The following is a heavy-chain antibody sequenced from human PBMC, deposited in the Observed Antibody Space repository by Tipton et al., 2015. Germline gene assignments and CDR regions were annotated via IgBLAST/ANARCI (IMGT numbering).Heavy chain of an antibody. Sequence: TLSLTCTVSVVSITTGDYYWSWIRQPPGKGLEWIGHISYNGSTCCNPSLKSRLTMSGDTARNQISLNLTSVTAADTAVYYCASPTLIRGVSLRPFDHWGRGMLVTVSS. V-gene: IGHV4-30-4*01. CDR1: VVSITTGDYY. D-gene: IGHD3-10*01. CDR3: ASPTLIRGVSLRPFDH. J-gene: IGHJ4*02. CDR2: ISYNGST.